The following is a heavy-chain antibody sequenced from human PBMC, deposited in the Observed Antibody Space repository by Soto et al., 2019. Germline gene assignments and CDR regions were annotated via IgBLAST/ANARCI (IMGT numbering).Heavy chain of an antibody. J-gene: IGHJ4*02. CDR2: IGVSSDA. Sequence: PGGSLRLSCAASGFTFSSYAMSWARQAPGKGLEWVSPIGVSSDAYYADSVKGRFTISRDNSRNTLYLQMNSLRAEDTALYYCAKNYFFDSWGQGTLVTVSS. V-gene: IGHV3-23*01. CDR3: AKNYFFDS. CDR1: GFTFSSYA.